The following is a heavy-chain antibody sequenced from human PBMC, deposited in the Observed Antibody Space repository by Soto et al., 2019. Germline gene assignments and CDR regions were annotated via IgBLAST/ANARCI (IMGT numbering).Heavy chain of an antibody. CDR3: GRLNGYCVSTYCHGYYGMDV. J-gene: IGHJ6*02. V-gene: IGHV4-39*01. CDR1: GGSVSSNSYS. D-gene: IGHD2-2*03. Sequence: QLQLQESGPGLVKPSETLSLTCTVSGGSVSSNSYSWGWIRQSPGKGLEWIGTIYSSENTYYNPSLLSRVTISVDTSKNEFSLRLSSVTAADPAVYYCGRLNGYCVSTYCHGYYGMDVWGQGTTVTVSS. CDR2: IYSSENT.